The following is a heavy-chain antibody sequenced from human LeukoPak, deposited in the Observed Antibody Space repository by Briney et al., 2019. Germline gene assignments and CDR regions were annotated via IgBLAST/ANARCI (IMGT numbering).Heavy chain of an antibody. CDR3: AKDPDSSGYSYFDY. CDR1: GLTFTNHA. CDR2: ISASGGST. D-gene: IGHD3-22*01. J-gene: IGHJ4*02. Sequence: GGSLRLSCAASGLTFTNHAMGWVRQAPGKGLEWVSGISASGGSTFYADSVKGRFTISRDNSKNTLYLQMNSLRAEDTAVYYCAKDPDSSGYSYFDYWGQGTLVTVSS. V-gene: IGHV3-23*01.